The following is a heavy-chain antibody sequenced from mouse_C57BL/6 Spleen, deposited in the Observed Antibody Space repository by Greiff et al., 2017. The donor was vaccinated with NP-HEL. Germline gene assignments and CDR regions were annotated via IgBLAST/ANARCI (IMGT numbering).Heavy chain of an antibody. CDR2: MDPSDSYT. CDR1: GYTLPSYW. Sequence: QVQLQQPGAELVMPGASVKLSCKASGYTLPSYWLHWVKQSPGQGLEWIGKMDPSDSYTNYNQKFKGKSTLTVDKSSSTAYMQLSSLTSEDSAVYYCAREVTTVGGDYWGQGTTLTVSS. D-gene: IGHD1-1*01. V-gene: IGHV1-69*01. J-gene: IGHJ2*01. CDR3: AREVTTVGGDY.